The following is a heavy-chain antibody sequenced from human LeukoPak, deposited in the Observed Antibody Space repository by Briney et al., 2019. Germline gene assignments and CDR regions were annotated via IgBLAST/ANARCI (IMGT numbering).Heavy chain of an antibody. CDR1: GFTFSSYS. CDR3: ARAEGAANDY. J-gene: IGHJ4*02. CDR2: ISSSSSYI. Sequence: GGSLRLSCAASGFTFSSYSMNWVREAPGKGLEWVSSISSSSSYIYYADSVKGRFTISRDNAKNSLYLQMNSLRAEDTAVYYCARAEGAANDYWGQGTLVTVSS. D-gene: IGHD5-18*01. V-gene: IGHV3-21*01.